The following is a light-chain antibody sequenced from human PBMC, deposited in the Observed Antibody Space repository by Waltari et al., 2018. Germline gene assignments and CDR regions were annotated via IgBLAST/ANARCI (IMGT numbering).Light chain of an antibody. V-gene: IGLV5-45*03. CDR3: MIWHSSAYV. Sequence: AVLTQPSSLSASPGASASPTCPLPSGIDVATYRIYWYQQKPGSPPQYLLNYKSDSDKQQGSGVPSGFSGSKDASANAGILLISGLQSEDEADYYCMIWHSSAYVFGTGTKVTVL. J-gene: IGLJ1*01. CDR1: SGIDVATYR. CDR2: YKSDSDK.